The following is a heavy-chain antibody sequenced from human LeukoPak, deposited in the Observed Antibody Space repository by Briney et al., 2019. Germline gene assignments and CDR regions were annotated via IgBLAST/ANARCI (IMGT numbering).Heavy chain of an antibody. CDR2: FYYSGST. CDR1: GGSISNYY. CDR3: ARILPWTLDYGYLDY. Sequence: PSETLSLTCTVSGGSISNYYWSWIRQPPGKGLEWLGYFYYSGSTNYNPSLKSRVTISVDTSKNQFSLKLSSVTAADTAVYYCARILPWTLDYGYLDYWGQGTLVTVSS. J-gene: IGHJ4*02. V-gene: IGHV4-59*01. D-gene: IGHD4/OR15-4a*01.